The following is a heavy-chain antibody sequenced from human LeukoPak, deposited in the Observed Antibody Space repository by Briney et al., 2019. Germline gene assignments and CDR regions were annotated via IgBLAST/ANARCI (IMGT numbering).Heavy chain of an antibody. Sequence: GGSLRLSCTASGFNVAAYAMYWVRQPPGKSLEWVSLISGDSDNKYSAASVKGRFAISRDNSKNSLYLQMNSLTTEDTALYYCATAYESGSFYRAFAYWGQGALVTVSS. CDR1: GFNVAAYA. J-gene: IGHJ4*02. CDR2: ISGDSDNK. CDR3: ATAYESGSFYRAFAY. D-gene: IGHD3-10*01. V-gene: IGHV3-43*02.